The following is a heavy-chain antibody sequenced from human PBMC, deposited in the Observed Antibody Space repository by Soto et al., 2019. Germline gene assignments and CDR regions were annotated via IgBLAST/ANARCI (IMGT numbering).Heavy chain of an antibody. Sequence: QVQLQESGPGLLRPSETLSLTCTVSGVSIDNFFWSWIRQIPGKGLEWLGYVSQGGPTAYMYEGETTSYNPSLESRATISLDLPKNHFSLKLTSLTAADTAVYYCARDRGGITVSSKPLGEWFDPWGQGTLVTVSS. V-gene: IGHV4-59*01. CDR3: ARDRGGITVSSKPLGEWFDP. CDR2: VSQGGPTAYMYEGETT. CDR1: GVSIDNFF. D-gene: IGHD6-19*01. J-gene: IGHJ5*02.